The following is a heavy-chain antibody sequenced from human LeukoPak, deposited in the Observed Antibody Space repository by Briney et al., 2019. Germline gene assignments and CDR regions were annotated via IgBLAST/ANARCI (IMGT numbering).Heavy chain of an antibody. D-gene: IGHD2-2*01. CDR1: GFTFSSYS. J-gene: IGHJ4*02. Sequence: GGSLRLSCAASGFTFSSYSMNWVRQAPGKGLEWVSAISGSGGSTYYADSVKGRFSISRDNSENTLYLQLNSLRAEDTAVYYCAKEKAGYCSSTSCFDGYDYWGQGTLVTVSS. CDR2: ISGSGGST. CDR3: AKEKAGYCSSTSCFDGYDY. V-gene: IGHV3-23*01.